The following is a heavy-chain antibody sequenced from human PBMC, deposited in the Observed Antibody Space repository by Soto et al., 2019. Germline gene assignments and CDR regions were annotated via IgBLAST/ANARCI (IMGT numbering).Heavy chain of an antibody. CDR2: IIPIFGTT. D-gene: IGHD2-21*02. J-gene: IGHJ4*02. Sequence: VQLVQSGAEVKKPGSSVKVSCKASGGTFSNYPFIWVRQAPGQGLDWMGGIIPIFGTTDYGQRFQGRVTINADASTNTAYMELSSLRSDDTAVYYCARGLYCGGGCYSHFDYWGQGTLVTVSS. CDR3: ARGLYCGGGCYSHFDY. V-gene: IGHV1-69*01. CDR1: GGTFSNYP.